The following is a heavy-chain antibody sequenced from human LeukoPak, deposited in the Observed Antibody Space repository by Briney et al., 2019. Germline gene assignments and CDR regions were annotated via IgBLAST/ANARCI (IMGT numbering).Heavy chain of an antibody. J-gene: IGHJ4*02. V-gene: IGHV1-46*01. CDR2: INPSGGST. CDR1: GYTFTSYY. D-gene: IGHD6-13*01. Sequence: ASVKVSCKASGYTFTSYYMHWVRQAPGQGLEWMGIINPSGGSTSYAQKFQGRVTITADESTSTAYMELSSLRSEDTAVYYCARDPAAAAAGTVLDDYWGQGTLVTVSS. CDR3: ARDPAAAAAGTVLDDY.